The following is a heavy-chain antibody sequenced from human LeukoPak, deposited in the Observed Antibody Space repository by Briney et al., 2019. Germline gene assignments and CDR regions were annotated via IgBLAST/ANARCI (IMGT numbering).Heavy chain of an antibody. CDR2: INPNSGDS. CDR3: ARPYAEGYCSTPSCHNWSFDP. J-gene: IGHJ2*01. V-gene: IGHV1-2*02. CDR1: GYPFIGYY. D-gene: IGHD2-2*02. Sequence: ASVKVSCKASGYPFIGYYLHWVRQAPGQGLEWMGWINPNSGDSKFEQKFQGRVSMTRDTSVSTVYLELISLRSDDTAMYFCARPYAEGYCSTPSCHNWSFDPWGRGTLVIVSS.